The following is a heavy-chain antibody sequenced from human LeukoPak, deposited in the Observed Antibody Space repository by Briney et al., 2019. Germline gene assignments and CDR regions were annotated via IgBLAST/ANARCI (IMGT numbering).Heavy chain of an antibody. Sequence: GGSLGLSCAASGFTFSSYAMSWVRQAPGKGLEWVSTLSGSGGNTYYADSVKGRVTISRDNSKNTLYLQMNSLRAEDTAVYHCAKGSYYYDSADYFDYWGQGTLVTVSS. J-gene: IGHJ4*02. CDR3: AKGSYYYDSADYFDY. D-gene: IGHD3-22*01. V-gene: IGHV3-23*01. CDR1: GFTFSSYA. CDR2: LSGSGGNT.